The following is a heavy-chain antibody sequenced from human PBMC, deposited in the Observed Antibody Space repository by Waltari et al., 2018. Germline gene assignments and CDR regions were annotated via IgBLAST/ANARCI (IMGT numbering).Heavy chain of an antibody. Sequence: VQLVESGGGLVQPGGSLRLSCAAQGFTFSSYGMNWVRQAPGKGLEWISYISGSGTTIYYADSVKGRFTISRDDAENSLYLQMNSLRAEDTALYYCARRFDSWGQGTRVTVSS. CDR1: GFTFSSYG. CDR3: ARRFDS. CDR2: ISGSGTTI. J-gene: IGHJ4*02. V-gene: IGHV3-48*03.